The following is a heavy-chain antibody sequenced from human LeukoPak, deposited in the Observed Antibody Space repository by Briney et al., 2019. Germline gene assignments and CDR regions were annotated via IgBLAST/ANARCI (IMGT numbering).Heavy chain of an antibody. Sequence: ASVKVSCKASGYTFTSYDINWVRQATGQGLEWMGWMNPNSGNTGYAQKFQGRVTMTRNTSISTAYMDLSSLRYEDTAVYYCARGKWASYYDSSGSPGGSYWGQGTLVTVSS. J-gene: IGHJ4*02. CDR1: GYTFTSYD. CDR3: ARGKWASYYDSSGSPGGSY. V-gene: IGHV1-8*01. D-gene: IGHD3-22*01. CDR2: MNPNSGNT.